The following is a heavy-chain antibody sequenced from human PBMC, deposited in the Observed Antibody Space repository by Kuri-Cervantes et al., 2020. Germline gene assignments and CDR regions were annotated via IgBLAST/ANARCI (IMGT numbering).Heavy chain of an antibody. V-gene: IGHV1-69*05. CDR2: IIPIFGTA. CDR3: ARDLGVTAAGASYYFDY. Sequence: SVKVSCKASGGTFSSYAISWVRQAPGQGLEWMGGIIPIFGTANYAQKFQGRVTITTDESTSTAYMELSRLRSGDTAVYYCARDLGVTAAGASYYFDYWGQGTLVTVSS. D-gene: IGHD6-13*01. CDR1: GGTFSSYA. J-gene: IGHJ4*02.